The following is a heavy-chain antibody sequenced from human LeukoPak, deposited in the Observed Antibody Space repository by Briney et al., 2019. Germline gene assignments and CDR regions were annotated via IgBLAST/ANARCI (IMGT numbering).Heavy chain of an antibody. D-gene: IGHD4-23*01. CDR2: IIPIFGTA. V-gene: IGHV1-69*01. CDR1: GGTLSSYA. Sequence: SVKVSCKASGGTLSSYAISWVRQAPGQGLEWMGGIIPIFGTANYAQKFQGRVTITADESTSTAYMELSSLRSEDTAVYYCASTYGGNSLYFQHWGQGTLVTVSS. J-gene: IGHJ1*01. CDR3: ASTYGGNSLYFQH.